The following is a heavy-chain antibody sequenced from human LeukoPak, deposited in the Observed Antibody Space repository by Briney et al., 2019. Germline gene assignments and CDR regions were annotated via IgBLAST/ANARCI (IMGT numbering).Heavy chain of an antibody. CDR3: ARVKTIYDSSGYYPT. D-gene: IGHD3-22*01. Sequence: ASVKVSCKTSGYTFTDYNIHWVRQAPGQGLEWMGRINPNSGGTNYAQKFQGRVTMTRDTSISTAYMELSRLRSDDTAVYYCARVKTIYDSSGYYPTWGQGTLVTVSS. CDR1: GYTFTDYN. CDR2: INPNSGGT. J-gene: IGHJ5*02. V-gene: IGHV1-2*06.